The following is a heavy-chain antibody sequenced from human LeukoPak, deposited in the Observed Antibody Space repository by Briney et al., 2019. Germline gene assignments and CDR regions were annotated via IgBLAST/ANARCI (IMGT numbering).Heavy chain of an antibody. J-gene: IGHJ6*02. CDR2: ISAYNGNT. CDR1: GYTFTSYG. D-gene: IGHD6-13*01. V-gene: IGHV1-18*01. CDR3: ARETGNSSSWYFFGYYYYYGMDV. Sequence: ASVKVSCKASGYTFTSYGISWVRQAPGQGLEWMGWISAYNGNTNYAQKLQGRVTMTTDTSTSTAYMELRSLRSDDTAVYYCARETGNSSSWYFFGYYYYYGMDVWGQGTTVTVSS.